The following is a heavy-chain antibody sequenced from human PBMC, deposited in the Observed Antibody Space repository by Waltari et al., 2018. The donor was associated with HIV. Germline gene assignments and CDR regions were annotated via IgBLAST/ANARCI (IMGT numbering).Heavy chain of an antibody. J-gene: IGHJ4*02. Sequence: EVQLLESGGGLVQPGGSLRLSCTASGFTFNSYTMGWVRQGPGKGLEWVSGISSSGAATDYADSVKGRFSISRDNSKNTLYLQMNSLRADDTAVYYCAKGDSNILLCYLDSWGQGTLVTVSS. CDR2: ISSSGAAT. CDR1: GFTFNSYT. CDR3: AKGDSNILLCYLDS. D-gene: IGHD4-4*01. V-gene: IGHV3-23*01.